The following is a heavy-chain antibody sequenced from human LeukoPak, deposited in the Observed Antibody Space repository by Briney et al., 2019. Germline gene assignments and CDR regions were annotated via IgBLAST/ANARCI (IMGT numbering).Heavy chain of an antibody. CDR1: GDSLLFYA. D-gene: IGHD6-13*01. Sequence: PVKVSCKTSGDSLLFYAINWVRQAPGQGLEWMGGLSPMSPTPNYAQKFQGRLTITTDASTSTAHMELSSLRSDDTAVYYCARVTAAGILDFWGQGTLVTVSS. CDR2: LSPMSPTP. V-gene: IGHV1-69*05. J-gene: IGHJ4*02. CDR3: ARVTAAGILDF.